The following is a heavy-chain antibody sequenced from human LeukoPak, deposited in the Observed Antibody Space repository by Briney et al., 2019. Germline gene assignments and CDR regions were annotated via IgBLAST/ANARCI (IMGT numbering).Heavy chain of an antibody. D-gene: IGHD6-19*01. J-gene: IGHJ3*01. CDR3: ARPKPGIAVPGTFFDL. CDR2: IYPGDSDS. V-gene: IGHV5-51*01. CDR1: GYSFSTYW. Sequence: GGSLRLSCKGSGYSFSTYWIGWVRQMPGKGLEYMGMIYPGDSDSRYSPSFQGQVTISVDKSISTAFLHWSSLKASDTATYYCARPKPGIAVPGTFFDLWGQGTTVTASS.